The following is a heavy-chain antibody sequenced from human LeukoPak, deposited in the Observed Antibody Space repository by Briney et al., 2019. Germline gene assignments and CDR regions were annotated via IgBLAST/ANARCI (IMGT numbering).Heavy chain of an antibody. D-gene: IGHD2-8*01. CDR2: IYYSGST. CDR3: ARGIVLMVYATGWFDP. Sequence: SQTLSLTCTVSGCPVSSGDYYWSWIRQPPGKGLEWIGYIYYSGSTYYNPSLKSRVTISVDTSKNQFSLKLSSVTAADTAVYYCARGIVLMVYATGWFDPWGQGTLVTVSS. V-gene: IGHV4-30-4*08. CDR1: GCPVSSGDYY. J-gene: IGHJ5*02.